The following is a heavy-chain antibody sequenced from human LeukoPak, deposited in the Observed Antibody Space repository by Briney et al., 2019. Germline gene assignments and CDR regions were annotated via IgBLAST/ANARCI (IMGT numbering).Heavy chain of an antibody. J-gene: IGHJ4*02. D-gene: IGHD6-13*01. CDR2: LYSGGNT. Sequence: GGSLRLSCVVSGFTVSSNYMSWVRQAPGKGLEWVSVLYSGGNTYHADSVKGRFTISRDNSKNTPYLQMNSLRAEDTAVYYCAREGASSSFGYWGQGTLVTVSS. CDR3: AREGASSSFGY. CDR1: GFTVSSNY. V-gene: IGHV3-53*01.